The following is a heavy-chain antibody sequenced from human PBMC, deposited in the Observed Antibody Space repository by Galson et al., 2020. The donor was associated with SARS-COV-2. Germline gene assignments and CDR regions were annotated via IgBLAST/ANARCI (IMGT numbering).Heavy chain of an antibody. V-gene: IGHV1-18*01. J-gene: IGHJ4*02. Sequence: ASVKVSCKASGYTFTSYGISRVRQAPGQGLEWMGWISAYNGNTNYAQKLQGRVTMTTDTSTSTAYMELRSLRSDDTAVYYCARADSHDYSNYPGDDYWGQGTLVTVSS. CDR1: GYTFTSYG. CDR3: ARADSHDYSNYPGDDY. D-gene: IGHD4-4*01. CDR2: ISAYNGNT.